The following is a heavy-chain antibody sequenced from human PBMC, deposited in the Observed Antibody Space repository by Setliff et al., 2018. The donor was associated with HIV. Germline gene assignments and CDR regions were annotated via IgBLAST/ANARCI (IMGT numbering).Heavy chain of an antibody. CDR3: ATLDHSGGNFLAY. V-gene: IGHV4-4*09. Sequence: KTSETLSLTCTVSGGSVNDFYCNWIRQPPGKGPEWIGYIHSSGSTIYNPSLKSRITISLDTSKEQFSLELSSATAADTAVYYCATLDHSGGNFLAYWGQGSPVTVSS. CDR1: GGSVNDFY. D-gene: IGHD2-21*02. CDR2: IHSSGST. J-gene: IGHJ4*02.